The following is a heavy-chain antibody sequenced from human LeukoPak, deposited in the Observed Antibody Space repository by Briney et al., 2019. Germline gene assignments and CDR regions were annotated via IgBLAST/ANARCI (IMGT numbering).Heavy chain of an antibody. J-gene: IGHJ3*02. D-gene: IGHD3-3*01. V-gene: IGHV4-61*01. CDR3: ARGLLRFLEWSIDAFDI. CDR1: GGSISSSSYY. CDR2: IYYSGST. Sequence: PSETLSLTCTVSGGSISSSSYYWSWIRQPPGKGLEWIGYIYYSGSTNYNPSLKSRVTISVDTSKNQFSLKLSSATAADTAVYYCARGLLRFLEWSIDAFDIRGQGTMVTVSS.